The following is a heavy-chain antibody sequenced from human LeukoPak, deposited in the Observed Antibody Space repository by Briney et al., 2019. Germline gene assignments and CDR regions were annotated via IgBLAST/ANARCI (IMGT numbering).Heavy chain of an antibody. Sequence: PGGSLRLSCTASGFTFGNYAISWFRQAPGKGLEWIGSIRSKGDGGTTEYAASVKGRFVISREDSKSIAYLQMDSLESEDTAVYYCARGGYQFEHWGQGTLDTVSS. J-gene: IGHJ1*01. CDR3: ARGGYQFEH. CDR2: IRSKGDGGTT. V-gene: IGHV3-49*03. D-gene: IGHD3-16*02. CDR1: GFTFGNYA.